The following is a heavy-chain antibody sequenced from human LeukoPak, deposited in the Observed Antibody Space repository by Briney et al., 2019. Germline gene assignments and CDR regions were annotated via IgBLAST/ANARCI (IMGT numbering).Heavy chain of an antibody. CDR2: ISAYNGNT. J-gene: IGHJ4*02. CDR1: GYTFTIYG. V-gene: IGHV1-18*01. CDR3: ARVAANGVKVTGIDY. Sequence: ASVTVSCTSSGYTFTIYGISWVRQAPGQGLGWMGWISAYNGNTNYAQKLQGGVTMTTDTSTSIAYMELRSLRSDDTAVYYCARVAANGVKVTGIDYWGQGTLVTVSS. D-gene: IGHD2-8*01.